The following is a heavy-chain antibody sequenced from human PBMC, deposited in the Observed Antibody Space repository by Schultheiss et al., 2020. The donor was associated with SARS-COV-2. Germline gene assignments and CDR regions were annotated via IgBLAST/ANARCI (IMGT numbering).Heavy chain of an antibody. CDR1: GFTFSSYS. J-gene: IGHJ4*02. D-gene: IGHD6-13*01. Sequence: GGSLRLSCAASGFTFSSYSMHWVRQAPGKGLEWVSAISGSGGSTYYADSVKGRFTISRDNAKNSLYLQMNSLRAEDTAVYYCARVAAALDYWGQGTLVTVSS. CDR2: ISGSGGST. V-gene: IGHV3-21*01. CDR3: ARVAAALDY.